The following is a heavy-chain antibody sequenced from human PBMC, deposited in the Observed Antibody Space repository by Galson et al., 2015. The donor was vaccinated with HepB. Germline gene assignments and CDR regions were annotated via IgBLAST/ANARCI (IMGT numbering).Heavy chain of an antibody. Sequence: SLRLSCAASGFTFSSYGMHWVRQAPGKGLEWVAVISYDGSNKYYADSVKGRFTISRDNSKNTLYLQMNSLRAEDTAVYYCAKVRESGLSGSGSLYYYYGMDVWGQGTTVTVSS. CDR1: GFTFSSYG. CDR2: ISYDGSNK. D-gene: IGHD3-10*01. J-gene: IGHJ6*02. V-gene: IGHV3-30*18. CDR3: AKVRESGLSGSGSLYYYYGMDV.